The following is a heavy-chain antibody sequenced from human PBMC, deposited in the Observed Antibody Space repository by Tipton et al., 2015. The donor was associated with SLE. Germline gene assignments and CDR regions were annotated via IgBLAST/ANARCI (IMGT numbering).Heavy chain of an antibody. CDR3: ARVSYAYWYFDL. Sequence: TLSLTCAVYGGSFTGNYWSWIRQPPGKGLEWIGEINHGGNTNYNASLKSRVAISVDTSKNQFSLKLNSLTAADAAVYYCARVSYAYWYFDLRGRGTLVTVSS. CDR2: INHGGNT. V-gene: IGHV4-34*01. D-gene: IGHD2-2*01. J-gene: IGHJ2*01. CDR1: GGSFTGNY.